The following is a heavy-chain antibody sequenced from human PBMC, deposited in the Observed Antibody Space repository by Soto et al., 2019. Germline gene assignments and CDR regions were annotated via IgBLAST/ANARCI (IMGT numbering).Heavy chain of an antibody. J-gene: IGHJ3*02. D-gene: IGHD2-15*01. Sequence: QLQLQESGPGLVKPSETLSLTCTVSGGSISSSSYYWGWIRQPPGKGLEWIGSIYYSGSTYYNPSLKSRVTISVDTSKNQFSLKLSSVTAADTAVYYCASRVCSGGSCPRHAFDIWGQGTMVTVSS. CDR1: GGSISSSSYY. CDR3: ASRVCSGGSCPRHAFDI. CDR2: IYYSGST. V-gene: IGHV4-39*01.